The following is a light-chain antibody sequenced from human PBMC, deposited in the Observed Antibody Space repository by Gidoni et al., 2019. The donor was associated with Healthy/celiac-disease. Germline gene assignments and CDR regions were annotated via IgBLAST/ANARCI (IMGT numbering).Light chain of an antibody. CDR1: QSISSY. J-gene: IGKJ2*02. Sequence: IQLPQSPSSLSASVGDRVTITCRASQSISSYLNWYQQKPGKAPKLLIYAASSLQSGVPSRFRGSGSGKDCTLTSSSLQPEDGATYYCQQRYSTPRTFGQXTKLEIK. V-gene: IGKV1-39*01. CDR2: AAS. CDR3: QQRYSTPRT.